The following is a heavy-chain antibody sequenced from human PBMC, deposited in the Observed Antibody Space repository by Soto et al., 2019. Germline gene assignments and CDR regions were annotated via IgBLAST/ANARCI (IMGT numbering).Heavy chain of an antibody. CDR1: GGSISSYY. CDR2: IYYSGST. CDR3: ARAGPMVRGVGYYYYGMDV. D-gene: IGHD3-10*01. J-gene: IGHJ6*02. V-gene: IGHV4-59*01. Sequence: SETLSLTCTVSGGSISSYYWSWIRQPPGKGLEWIGYIYYSGSTNYNPSLKSRVTISVDTSKNQFSLKLSSVTAADTAVYYCARAGPMVRGVGYYYYGMDVWGQGTTVTVSS.